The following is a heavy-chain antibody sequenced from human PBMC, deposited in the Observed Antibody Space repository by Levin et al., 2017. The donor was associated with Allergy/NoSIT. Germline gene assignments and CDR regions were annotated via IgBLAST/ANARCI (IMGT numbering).Heavy chain of an antibody. D-gene: IGHD2-2*01. J-gene: IGHJ1*01. CDR3: ARHGSGFSTSWYIWYFQH. Sequence: SETLSLTCSVSGDSIRTSTYSWGWVRQSPGRGLEWIATIHDTGKTFFNPSLNSRVTISVDTSKNQFSLSLSSVTAADTAFYYCARHGSGFSTSWYIWYFQHWGQGALVSVSS. V-gene: IGHV4-39*01. CDR2: IHDTGKT. CDR1: GDSIRTSTYS.